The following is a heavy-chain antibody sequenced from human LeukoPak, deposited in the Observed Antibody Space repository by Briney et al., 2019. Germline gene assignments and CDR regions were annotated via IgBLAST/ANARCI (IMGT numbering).Heavy chain of an antibody. J-gene: IGHJ6*03. D-gene: IGHD5-12*01. CDR2: ISGSGGST. V-gene: IGHV3-23*01. CDR3: AKSGYSGYSGYYYYYMDV. CDR1: GFTFSSYA. Sequence: PGGSLRLSCAASGFTFSSYAMSWVRQAPGKGLEWVSAISGSGGSTYYADSVKGRFTISRDNSKNTLYLQMNSLRAEDTAVYYCAKSGYSGYSGYYYYYMDVWGKGTTVTISS.